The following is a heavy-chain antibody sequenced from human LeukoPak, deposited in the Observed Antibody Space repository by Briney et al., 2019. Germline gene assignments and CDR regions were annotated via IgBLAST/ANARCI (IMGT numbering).Heavy chain of an antibody. J-gene: IGHJ6*03. CDR2: INHSGST. CDR3: ARGRHDITMIVVVMTSVSYYLDV. CDR1: GGSFSGYH. Sequence: SETLSLTCAVYGGSFSGYHWTWIRQPPGKGLEWIGEINHSGSTNYNPSLKSRLTISVDTSKNQFSLKLRSVTAADTAVYYCARGRHDITMIVVVMTSVSYYLDVWGKGTTVTVS. V-gene: IGHV4-34*01. D-gene: IGHD3-22*01.